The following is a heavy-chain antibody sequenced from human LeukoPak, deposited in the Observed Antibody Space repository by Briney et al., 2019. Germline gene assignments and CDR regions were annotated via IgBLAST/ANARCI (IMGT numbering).Heavy chain of an antibody. Sequence: ASVKVSCKASGYTFTRDGISWVRQAPGQGLEWMGWISAYNGNTNYAQKLQGRVTMTTDTSTSTAYMELRSLRSDDTAVYYCARRQLEPHWFDPWGQGTLVTVSS. D-gene: IGHD1-1*01. CDR1: GYTFTRDG. CDR2: ISAYNGNT. CDR3: ARRQLEPHWFDP. J-gene: IGHJ5*02. V-gene: IGHV1-18*01.